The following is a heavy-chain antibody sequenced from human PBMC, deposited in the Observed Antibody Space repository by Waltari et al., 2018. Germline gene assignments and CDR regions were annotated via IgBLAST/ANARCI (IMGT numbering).Heavy chain of an antibody. CDR3: ARHKGSSSSTESYYYYYGMDV. D-gene: IGHD6-6*01. V-gene: IGHV5-51*01. Sequence: EVQLVQSGAEVKKPGESLKISCKGSGYSFTSYWIGWVRQMPGKGLEWMGIIYPVSPDPRYSPSFQGQVTISADKSLSTAYLQWSSLKASDTAMYYCARHKGSSSSTESYYYYYGMDVWGQGTTVTVSS. CDR1: GYSFTSYW. CDR2: IYPVSPDP. J-gene: IGHJ6*02.